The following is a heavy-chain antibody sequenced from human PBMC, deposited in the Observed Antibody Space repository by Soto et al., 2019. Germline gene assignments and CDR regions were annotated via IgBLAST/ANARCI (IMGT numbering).Heavy chain of an antibody. CDR2: INHSGST. J-gene: IGHJ5*02. Sequence: SETLSLTCAVYGGSFSGYYWSWIRQPPGKGLEWIGEINHSGSTNYNPSLKSRVTISVDTSKNRFSLKLSSVTAADTAVYYCARGLHTSDLAYCGGDCYSLNWFDPWGQGTLVTVSS. CDR3: ARGLHTSDLAYCGGDCYSLNWFDP. D-gene: IGHD2-21*02. CDR1: GGSFSGYY. V-gene: IGHV4-34*01.